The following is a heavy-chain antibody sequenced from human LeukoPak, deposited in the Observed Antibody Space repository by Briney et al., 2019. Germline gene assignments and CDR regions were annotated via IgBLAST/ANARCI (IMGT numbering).Heavy chain of an antibody. CDR3: ARDLDGSWTFDDY. CDR1: GYIITRYY. Sequence: ASVKVSCKASGYIITRYYMHWVRQAPGQGLEWMGIIHPSGSDTTYAQKLQGRLTMTSDTSASSVYMELSSLRSEDTAVYYCARDLDGSWTFDDYWGQGTLVIVSS. D-gene: IGHD1-26*01. J-gene: IGHJ4*02. CDR2: IHPSGSDT. V-gene: IGHV1-46*01.